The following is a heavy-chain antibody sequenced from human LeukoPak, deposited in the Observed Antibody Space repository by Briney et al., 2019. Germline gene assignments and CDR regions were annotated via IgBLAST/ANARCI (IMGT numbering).Heavy chain of an antibody. CDR2: TYYRSKWYY. Sequence: SQTLSLTCAISGDSVSSNSAAWNWIRQSPSRGLEWLGRTYYRSKWYYDYAVAVKSRISINPDTSKNQFSLQLSSVTPEDTAVYYCARGGLRYFDWLPNYYYYGMDVWGQGTTVTVSS. CDR3: ARGGLRYFDWLPNYYYYGMDV. V-gene: IGHV6-1*01. J-gene: IGHJ6*02. D-gene: IGHD3-9*01. CDR1: GDSVSSNSAA.